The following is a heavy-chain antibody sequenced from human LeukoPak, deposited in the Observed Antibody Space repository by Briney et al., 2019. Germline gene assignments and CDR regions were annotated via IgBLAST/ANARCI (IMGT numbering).Heavy chain of an antibody. J-gene: IGHJ3*02. CDR1: GFTFSSYA. V-gene: IGHV3-23*01. D-gene: IGHD3-22*01. Sequence: GGSLRLSCAASGFTFSSYAMSWVRQAPGKGLEWVSAISGSGGSTYYADSVKGRFTISRDNSKNTLYLQMNSLRAEDTAVYYCAKDYSSYYDSSGYYSDDAFDIWGQGTMVTVSS. CDR2: ISGSGGST. CDR3: AKDYSSYYDSSGYYSDDAFDI.